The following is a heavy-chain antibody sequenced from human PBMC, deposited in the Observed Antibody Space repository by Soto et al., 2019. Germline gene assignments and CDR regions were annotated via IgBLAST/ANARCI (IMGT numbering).Heavy chain of an antibody. CDR3: AKGGDSAAAGTSYYYYYGMDV. D-gene: IGHD6-13*01. Sequence: GGSLRLSCAASGFTFSSYAMSWVRQAPGKGLEWVSAISGSGGSTYYADSVKGRFTISRDNSKNTLYLQMNSLRAEDTAVYYCAKGGDSAAAGTSYYYYYGMDVWGQGTTVTVSS. CDR2: ISGSGGST. CDR1: GFTFSSYA. J-gene: IGHJ6*02. V-gene: IGHV3-23*01.